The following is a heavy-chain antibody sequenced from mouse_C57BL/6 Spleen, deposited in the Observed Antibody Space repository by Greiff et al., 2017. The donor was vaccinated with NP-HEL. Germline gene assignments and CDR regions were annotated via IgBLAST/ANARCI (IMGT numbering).Heavy chain of an antibody. Sequence: VQLQQSGPGLVQPSQSLSITCTVSGFSLTSYGVHWVRQSPGKGLEWLGVIWSGGSTDYNAAFISRLSISKDNSKSQVFFKMNSLQADDTAIYYWARHIYYGNYEAMDYWGQGTSVTVSS. D-gene: IGHD2-1*01. CDR3: ARHIYYGNYEAMDY. CDR2: IWSGGST. V-gene: IGHV2-2*01. CDR1: GFSLTSYG. J-gene: IGHJ4*01.